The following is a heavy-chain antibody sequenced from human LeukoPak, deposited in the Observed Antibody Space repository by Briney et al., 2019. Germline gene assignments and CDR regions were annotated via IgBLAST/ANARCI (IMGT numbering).Heavy chain of an antibody. D-gene: IGHD2-15*01. CDR3: VGYCSGGSCYNYYYYGMDV. V-gene: IGHV4-39*01. CDR1: GGSISSSSCY. Sequence: SETLSLTCTVSGGSISSSSCYWGWIRQPPGKGLEWIGSIYYSGSTYYNPSLKSRVTISVDTSKNQFSLKLSSVTAADTAVYYCVGYCSGGSCYNYYYYGMDVWGQGTTVTVSS. CDR2: IYYSGST. J-gene: IGHJ6*02.